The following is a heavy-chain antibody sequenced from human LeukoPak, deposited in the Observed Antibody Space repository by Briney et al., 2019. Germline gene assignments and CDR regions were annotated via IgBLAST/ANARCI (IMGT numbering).Heavy chain of an antibody. V-gene: IGHV4-34*01. J-gene: IGHJ6*02. CDR3: ARLAAASHNYYYYGMDV. CDR1: GGPFSGYY. D-gene: IGHD6-13*01. Sequence: SETLSLTCAVYGGPFSGYYWSWIRQPPGKGLEWIGEINHSGSTNYNPSLKSRVTISLHTSKNQFSLELSSVTAADTAVFYCARLAAASHNYYYYGMDVWGQGTTVTVSS. CDR2: INHSGST.